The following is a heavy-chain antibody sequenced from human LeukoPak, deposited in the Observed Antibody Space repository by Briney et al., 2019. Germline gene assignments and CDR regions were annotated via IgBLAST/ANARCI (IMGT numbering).Heavy chain of an antibody. V-gene: IGHV4-34*01. J-gene: IGHJ4*02. CDR1: GTSFSDYF. CDR2: INHSGST. D-gene: IGHD3-10*01. Sequence: PSETLSLTCAVYGTSFSDYFWSWIRQPPGKGLEGIGEINHSGSTNYNPSLKSRVNISVDTSNSQFSLKLSSVTAADTAVYYCAVSGSPTLRYFDYRGQGTLVTVSS. CDR3: AVSGSPTLRYFDY.